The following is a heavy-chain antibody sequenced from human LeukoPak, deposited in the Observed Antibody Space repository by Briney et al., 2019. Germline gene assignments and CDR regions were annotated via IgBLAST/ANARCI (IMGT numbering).Heavy chain of an antibody. J-gene: IGHJ4*02. V-gene: IGHV3-30*02. CDR1: GFTFSSYG. CDR3: TTDGYSSSWYHRIDY. CDR2: IRYDGSNK. Sequence: GGSLRLSCAASGFTFSSYGMHWVRQAPGKGLEWVAFIRYDGSNKYYADSVKGRFTISRDNSKNTLYLQMNSLKTEDTAVYYCTTDGYSSSWYHRIDYWGQGTLVTVSS. D-gene: IGHD6-13*01.